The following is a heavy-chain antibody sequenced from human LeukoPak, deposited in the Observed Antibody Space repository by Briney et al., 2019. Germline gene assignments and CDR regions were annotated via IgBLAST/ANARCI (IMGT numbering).Heavy chain of an antibody. CDR2: ISSSGSTI. CDR1: GFTFTNAW. J-gene: IGHJ6*03. V-gene: IGHV3-11*01. D-gene: IGHD3-22*01. Sequence: GGSLRLSCAASGFTFTNAWMRWVRQAPGKGLEWVSYISSSGSTIYYADSVKGRFTISRDNAKNSLYLQMNSLRAEDTAVYYCASYYDSSGYSGYYYMDVWGKGTTVTISS. CDR3: ASYYDSSGYSGYYYMDV.